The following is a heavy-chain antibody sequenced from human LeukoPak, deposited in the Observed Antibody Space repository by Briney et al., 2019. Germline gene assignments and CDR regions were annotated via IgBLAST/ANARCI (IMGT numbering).Heavy chain of an antibody. V-gene: IGHV1-18*01. CDR2: ISAYNGNT. D-gene: IGHD2-2*01. CDR3: ARRVEDIVVVPATIFYYYMDV. J-gene: IGHJ6*03. CDR1: GYTLTSYG. Sequence: GASVKVSCKASGYTLTSYGISWVRQAPGQGLEWMGWISAYNGNTNYAQKLQGRVTMTTDTSTSTAYMELRSLRSDDTAVYYCARRVEDIVVVPATIFYYYMDVWGKGTTVTVSS.